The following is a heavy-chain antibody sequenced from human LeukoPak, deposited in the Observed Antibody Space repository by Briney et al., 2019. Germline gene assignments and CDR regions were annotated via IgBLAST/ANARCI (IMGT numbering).Heavy chain of an antibody. CDR1: GASINSYY. CDR3: ARGWYYYYYMDV. CDR2: IYYTGTT. J-gene: IGHJ6*03. V-gene: IGHV4-59*01. Sequence: SETLSLTCTVSGASINSYYWTWMRQPPGKGLEWIGYIYYTGTTNYNPSLKSRVTISLDTSNNQFSLKLSSVTAADTAVYYCARGWYYYYYMDVWGKGTTVTISS. D-gene: IGHD6-13*01.